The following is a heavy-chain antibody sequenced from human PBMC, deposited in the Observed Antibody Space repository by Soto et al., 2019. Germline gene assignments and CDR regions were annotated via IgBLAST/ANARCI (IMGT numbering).Heavy chain of an antibody. V-gene: IGHV1-2*02. J-gene: IGHJ4*02. CDR3: ATRYSYVHF. Sequence: ASVKVSCKSSGYAFTGYYIHWVRQAPGQGLEWMGWINPNSGDTNYAQKFQGRVTMTRDTSFSTAYMEPSSLRSDDTAVYYCATRYSYVHFWGQGTLVTVSS. CDR1: GYAFTGYY. CDR2: INPNSGDT. D-gene: IGHD5-18*01.